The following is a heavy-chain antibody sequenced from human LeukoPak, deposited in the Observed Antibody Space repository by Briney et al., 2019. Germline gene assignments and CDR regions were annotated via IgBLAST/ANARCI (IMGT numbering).Heavy chain of an antibody. V-gene: IGHV3-23*01. CDR3: AKDVEVCTGGSCYWTTFDS. Sequence: GGSLRLSCAASGFTFSSYPMSWVRQAPGKGLEWVSIISGGAGASYYADSVKGRFAISRDNSKNTLYLQMNGLRAEDTAIYYCAKDVEVCTGGSCYWTTFDSWGQGTLVTVSS. CDR2: ISGGAGAS. D-gene: IGHD2-15*01. CDR1: GFTFSSYP. J-gene: IGHJ4*02.